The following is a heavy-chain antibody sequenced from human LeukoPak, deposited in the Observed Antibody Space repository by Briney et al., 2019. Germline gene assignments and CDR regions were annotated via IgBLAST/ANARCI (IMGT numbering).Heavy chain of an antibody. CDR3: ATLSMIDAFDI. D-gene: IGHD3-22*01. J-gene: IGHJ3*02. V-gene: IGHV4-59*01. CDR2: IYYSGST. Sequence: PSETLSLTCTVSGGSISSYYWSWLRQPPGKGLEWIGYIYYSGSTNYNPSLTSRVTISVDTSKNQFSLKLSSVTAADTAVYYCATLSMIDAFDIWGQGTMVTVSS. CDR1: GGSISSYY.